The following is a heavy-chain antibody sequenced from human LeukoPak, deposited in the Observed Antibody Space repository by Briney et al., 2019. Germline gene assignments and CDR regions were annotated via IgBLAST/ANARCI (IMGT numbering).Heavy chain of an antibody. Sequence: PGGSLRLSCAASGFTLRNYWMGWVRQAPGKGLEWVANTKPDGSAEYYADSVRGRFTTSRDNANNFLYLQMNSLRAEDTAVYYCARDGGFDYWGQGTLVTVSS. J-gene: IGHJ4*02. CDR1: GFTLRNYW. D-gene: IGHD2-15*01. CDR2: TKPDGSAE. CDR3: ARDGGFDY. V-gene: IGHV3-7*01.